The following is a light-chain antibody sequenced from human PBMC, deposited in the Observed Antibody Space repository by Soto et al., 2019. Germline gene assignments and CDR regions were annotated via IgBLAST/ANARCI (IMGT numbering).Light chain of an antibody. CDR2: GAS. J-gene: IGKJ4*02. CDR3: EQFSSYPIT. CDR1: KSVRPSY. Sequence: ATKSVRPSYLEWSKQKXGEAARLLIYGASXRPDGISDRLSGSGSGTDFTLNISRMEPEEFAVYYCEQFSSYPITFGEGTKVDIK. V-gene: IGKV3-20*01.